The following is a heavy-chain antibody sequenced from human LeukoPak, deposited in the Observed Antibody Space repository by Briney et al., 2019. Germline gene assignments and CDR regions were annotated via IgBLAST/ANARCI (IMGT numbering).Heavy chain of an antibody. CDR2: IYSGGST. Sequence: GGSLRLSCAASGFTVSSNYMSWVRQAPGKGLEWVSVIYSGGSTYYADSVKGRFTISRDNSKNTLYLQMNSLRAEDTAVYYCARDNEDGYIDYWGQGTLVTVSP. CDR3: ARDNEDGYIDY. V-gene: IGHV3-53*01. D-gene: IGHD5-24*01. CDR1: GFTVSSNY. J-gene: IGHJ4*02.